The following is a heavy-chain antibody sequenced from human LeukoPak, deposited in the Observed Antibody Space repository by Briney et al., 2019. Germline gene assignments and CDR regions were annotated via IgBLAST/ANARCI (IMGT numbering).Heavy chain of an antibody. CDR1: GYTFISYG. D-gene: IGHD3-10*01. Sequence: ASVKVSCKASGYTFISYGISWVRQAPGQGLEWMGWISAYNGNTNYAQKLQGRVTMTTDTSTSTAYMELRSLRSDDTAVYYCARDHELLWFGEFEAKNWFDPWGQGTLVTVSS. CDR3: ARDHELLWFGEFEAKNWFDP. V-gene: IGHV1-18*01. J-gene: IGHJ5*02. CDR2: ISAYNGNT.